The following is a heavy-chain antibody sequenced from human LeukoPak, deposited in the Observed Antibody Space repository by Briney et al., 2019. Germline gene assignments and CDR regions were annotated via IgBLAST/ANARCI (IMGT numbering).Heavy chain of an antibody. CDR3: AKGNYYGSGSYGYFDY. CDR2: ISGSGGNT. CDR1: GLTFSTYA. Sequence: GGSLRLSCAASGLTFSTYAMSRVRQAPGKGLEWVSAISGSGGNTFFADSVKGRFTIFRDNSKNTVYLQMNSLRAEDTAVYYCAKGNYYGSGSYGYFDYWGQGTLVTVSS. D-gene: IGHD3-10*01. V-gene: IGHV3-23*01. J-gene: IGHJ4*02.